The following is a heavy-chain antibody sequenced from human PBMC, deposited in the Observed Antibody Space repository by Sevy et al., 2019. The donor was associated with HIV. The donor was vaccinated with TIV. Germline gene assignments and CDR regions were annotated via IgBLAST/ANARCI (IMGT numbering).Heavy chain of an antibody. J-gene: IGHJ4*02. CDR2: ISGSGGST. Sequence: GGSLRLSCEASGFTFSSYAMSWVRQAPGKGLEWVSAISGSGGSTYYTDSVKGRFTISRDNSKNTLYLQMNRLRTEDTAVYYCAKGGAAGGSYYYFDYWGQGTLVTVSS. V-gene: IGHV3-23*01. CDR3: AKGGAAGGSYYYFDY. D-gene: IGHD1-26*01. CDR1: GFTFSSYA.